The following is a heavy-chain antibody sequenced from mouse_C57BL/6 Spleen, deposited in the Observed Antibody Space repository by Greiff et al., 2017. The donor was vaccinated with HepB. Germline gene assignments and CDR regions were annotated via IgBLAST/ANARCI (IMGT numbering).Heavy chain of an antibody. CDR1: GFNIKDDY. D-gene: IGHD2-13*01. CDR2: IDPENGDT. V-gene: IGHV14-4*01. CDR3: TTGGRFYYGAWFAY. J-gene: IGHJ3*01. Sequence: VQLKQSGAELVRPGASVKLSCTASGFNIKDDYMHWVKQRPEQGLEWIGWIDPENGDTEYASKFQGKATITADTSSNTAYLQLSSLTSEDTAVYYCTTGGRFYYGAWFAYWGQGTLVTVSA.